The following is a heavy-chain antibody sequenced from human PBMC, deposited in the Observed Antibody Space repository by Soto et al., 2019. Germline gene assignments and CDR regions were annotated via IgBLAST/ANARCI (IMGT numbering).Heavy chain of an antibody. J-gene: IGHJ3*02. CDR1: GGSINNDNYF. D-gene: IGHD6-13*01. CDR2: IRYSGSS. V-gene: IGHV4-31*03. CDR3: AREVIETVGSDAFDI. Sequence: QVQLQESGPGLVKPSQTLSLTCTVSGGSINNDNYFWSWIRQHPWKGLEWISYIRYSGSSYYNPSLDSRVSTSLDTSKNQFSLKLSSVTAADTAVYYCAREVIETVGSDAFDIWGQGTMVIVSS.